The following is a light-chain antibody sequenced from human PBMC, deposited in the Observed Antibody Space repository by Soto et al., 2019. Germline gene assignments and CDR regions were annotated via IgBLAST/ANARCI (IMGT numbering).Light chain of an antibody. CDR1: SGDVGAYNY. V-gene: IGLV2-14*01. CDR3: TSYTSTTSDV. J-gene: IGLJ1*01. CDR2: GVT. Sequence: QSVLAQPASVSGSPGQSITISCSGTSGDVGAYNYVSWYQQNPGKAPKLMIYGVTNRPSGISNRFSGSKSGNTASLTISGLQAGDEADYYCTSYTSTTSDVFGTGTKVTVL.